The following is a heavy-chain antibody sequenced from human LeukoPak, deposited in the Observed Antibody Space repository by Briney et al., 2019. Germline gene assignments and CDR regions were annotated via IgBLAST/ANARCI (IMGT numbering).Heavy chain of an antibody. CDR3: ARSIPYGTTWYGRSDY. Sequence: PGGSLRLSCAASGFTFSSHSMNWVRQAPGKGLEWVSYISSSSSARYYADSVKGRFTISRDNALNSLYLQMNSLRAEDTAIYYCARSIPYGTTWYGRSDYWGQGTLVTVSS. CDR2: ISSSSSAR. V-gene: IGHV3-48*04. CDR1: GFTFSSHS. D-gene: IGHD6-13*01. J-gene: IGHJ4*02.